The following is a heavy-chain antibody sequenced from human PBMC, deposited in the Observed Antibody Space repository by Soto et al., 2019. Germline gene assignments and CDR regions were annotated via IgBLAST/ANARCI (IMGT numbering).Heavy chain of an antibody. CDR1: GYTFTSYY. D-gene: IGHD3-10*01. J-gene: IGHJ4*02. V-gene: IGHV1-46*03. CDR3: SRCLGSGDY. Sequence: QVQLVQSGAEVKNPGASVTVSCRASGYTFTSYYIHWVRQAPGQGLEWMAIINPNGGSTNYEQRFQGRVTVTRDTSTSIVYMELSSLRSEDTAVYYCSRCLGSGDYWGQGTLVTVSS. CDR2: INPNGGST.